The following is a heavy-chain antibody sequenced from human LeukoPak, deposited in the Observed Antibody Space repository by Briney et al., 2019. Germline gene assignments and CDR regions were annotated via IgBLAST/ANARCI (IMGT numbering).Heavy chain of an antibody. D-gene: IGHD2-15*01. CDR3: ARGPDADCSGGSCPFYYYFDY. J-gene: IGHJ4*02. CDR1: GGSISSGDYY. Sequence: SETLSLTCTVSGGSISSGDYYWSWIRQPPGKGLEWIGYIYYSGSTYYNPSLKSRVTISVDTSKNQFSLKLSSVTAADTAVYYCARGPDADCSGGSCPFYYYFDYWGQGTLVTVSS. CDR2: IYYSGST. V-gene: IGHV4-30-4*01.